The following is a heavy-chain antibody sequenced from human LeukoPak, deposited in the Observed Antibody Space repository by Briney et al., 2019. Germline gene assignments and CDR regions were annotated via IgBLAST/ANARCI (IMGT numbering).Heavy chain of an antibody. Sequence: SETLSLTCTVSGGSISSYYWSWIRQPPGKGLEWIGYIYYSGSTNYNPSLKSRVTISVDTSKNQFSLKLSSVTAADTAVYYCARYSGSYYDLDYWGQGTLVTVSS. CDR2: IYYSGST. CDR3: ARYSGSYYDLDY. J-gene: IGHJ4*02. D-gene: IGHD1-26*01. V-gene: IGHV4-59*01. CDR1: GGSISSYY.